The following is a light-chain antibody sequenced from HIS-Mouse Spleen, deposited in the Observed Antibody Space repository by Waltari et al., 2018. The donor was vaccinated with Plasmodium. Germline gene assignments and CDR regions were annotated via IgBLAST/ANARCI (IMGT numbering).Light chain of an antibody. CDR2: DVS. CDR1: RSDVGGYHY. CDR3: CSYAGSYTWV. V-gene: IGLV2-11*01. Sequence: QSALTQPRSVSGSPGQSVTISCTGTRSDVGGYHYVSGYHQHPGKAPKLMIYDVSKRPSGVPDRFSGSKSGNTASLSISGLQAEDEADYYCCSYAGSYTWVFGGGTKLTVL. J-gene: IGLJ3*02.